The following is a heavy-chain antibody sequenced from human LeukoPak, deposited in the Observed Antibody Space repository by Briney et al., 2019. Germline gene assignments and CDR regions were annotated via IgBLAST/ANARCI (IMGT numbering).Heavy chain of an antibody. J-gene: IGHJ5*02. CDR3: VRDHGVQINNWFDP. Sequence: ASVKVSCKASGYTFTGYYMHWVRQAPGQGLEWMGWINPNSGGTNYAQKFQGRVTMTRDTSISTAYMELSRLRSDDTAVYYCVRDHGVQINNWFDPWGQGTLVTVSS. D-gene: IGHD1-1*01. V-gene: IGHV1-2*02. CDR1: GYTFTGYY. CDR2: INPNSGGT.